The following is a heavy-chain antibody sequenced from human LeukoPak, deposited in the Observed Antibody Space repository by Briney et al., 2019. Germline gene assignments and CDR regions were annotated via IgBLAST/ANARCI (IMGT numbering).Heavy chain of an antibody. CDR2: IYTSGST. Sequence: SETLSLTCTVSGGSISSYYWSWIRQPAGKGLEWIGRIYTSGSTNYNPSLRSRVTMSVDTSKNQFSLKLSSVTAADTAVYYCARGSHPYGGKWGFDYWGQGTLVTVSS. CDR1: GGSISSYY. D-gene: IGHD4-23*01. J-gene: IGHJ4*02. V-gene: IGHV4-4*07. CDR3: ARGSHPYGGKWGFDY.